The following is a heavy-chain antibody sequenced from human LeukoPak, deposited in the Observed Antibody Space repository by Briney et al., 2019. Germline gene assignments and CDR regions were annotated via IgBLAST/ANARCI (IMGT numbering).Heavy chain of an antibody. D-gene: IGHD2-2*02. CDR3: ARSPYCSSTSCYTGGAYYGMDV. CDR2: ISAYNGNT. J-gene: IGHJ6*02. CDR1: GYTFTSYG. Sequence: ASVKVSCKASGYTFTSYGISWVRQAPGQGLEWMGWISAYNGNTNYAQKLQGRVTMTTDTSTSTAYMELRSLRSDDTAVYYCARSPYCSSTSCYTGGAYYGMDVWGQGTTVTVSS. V-gene: IGHV1-18*01.